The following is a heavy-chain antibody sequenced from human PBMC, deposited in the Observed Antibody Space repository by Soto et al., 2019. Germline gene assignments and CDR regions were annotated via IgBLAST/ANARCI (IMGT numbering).Heavy chain of an antibody. J-gene: IGHJ4*02. V-gene: IGHV3-23*01. CDR1: GFTFSSYA. CDR3: ANRAGDGYLDS. Sequence: EVQLLESGGGLVQPGGSLRLSCAASGFTFSSYAMNWVRQAPGKGPEWVPFISGAGDSTDYADSVKGRSTISRDNHRNTLYLQMNSLRADDTAIYRCANRAGDGYLDSWGQGSLVTVSS. CDR2: ISGAGDST. D-gene: IGHD4-17*01.